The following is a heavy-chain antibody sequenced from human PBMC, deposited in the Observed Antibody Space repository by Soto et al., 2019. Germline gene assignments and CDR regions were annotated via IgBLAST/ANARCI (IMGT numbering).Heavy chain of an antibody. Sequence: PSETLSLTCVVYNGSFSGYYWSWIRQPPGKGLEWIGEINHSGSTNYNPSLKSRVTISVDTSKNQFSLKLSSVTAADTAVYYCARGPRITIFGVVPYYFEYWGQGTLVTVS. CDR3: ARGPRITIFGVVPYYFEY. V-gene: IGHV4-34*01. D-gene: IGHD3-3*01. CDR1: NGSFSGYY. CDR2: INHSGST. J-gene: IGHJ4*02.